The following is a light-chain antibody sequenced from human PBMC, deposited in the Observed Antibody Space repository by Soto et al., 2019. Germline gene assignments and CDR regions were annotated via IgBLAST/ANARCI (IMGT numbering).Light chain of an antibody. CDR1: SSDVGGYNY. CDR2: DVS. J-gene: IGLJ1*01. V-gene: IGLV2-14*01. CDR3: SSYTSSSTLEV. Sequence: QSALTQPASVSGSPGQSITISCTGTSSDVGGYNYVSWYQQHPGKAPKLMICDVSNRPSGVSNRFSGSKSGNTASLTISGLQAEDEADYYCSSYTSSSTLEVFGTGTQLTVL.